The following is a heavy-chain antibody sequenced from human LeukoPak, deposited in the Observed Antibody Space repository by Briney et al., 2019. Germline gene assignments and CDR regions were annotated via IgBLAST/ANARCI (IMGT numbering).Heavy chain of an antibody. Sequence: ASVKVSCKASGYTFTSYCMHWVRQAPGQGLEWMGIINPSGGSTSYAQKFQGRVTMTRDTSTSTVYMELSSLRSEDTAVYYCASPGEKDYYFGYWGQGTLVTVSS. CDR3: ASPGEKDYYFGY. D-gene: IGHD3-16*01. J-gene: IGHJ4*02. V-gene: IGHV1-46*01. CDR2: INPSGGST. CDR1: GYTFTSYC.